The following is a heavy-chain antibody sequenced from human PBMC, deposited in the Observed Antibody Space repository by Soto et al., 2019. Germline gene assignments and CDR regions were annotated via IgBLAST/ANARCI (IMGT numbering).Heavy chain of an antibody. J-gene: IGHJ4*02. Sequence: EVQLVESGGGLVQPGGSLVLSCAASGFTFSSYAMSWVRQAPGKGLEWVSSIRGGGNDAFYAVSVKGRFTISRDNSRNTLYLQMRSLRADDTAIYYCARILFFASTDTEPFDYWGQGALVTVSS. V-gene: IGHV3-23*04. CDR3: ARILFFASTDTEPFDY. CDR2: IRGGGNDA. CDR1: GFTFSSYA. D-gene: IGHD1-1*01.